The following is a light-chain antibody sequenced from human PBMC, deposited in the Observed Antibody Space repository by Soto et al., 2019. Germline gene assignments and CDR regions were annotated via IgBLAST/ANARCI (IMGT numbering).Light chain of an antibody. V-gene: IGKV4-1*01. CDR1: QSLLYTPNKNNY. Sequence: DIVMTQSPDSLAVSLGERATINCKSSQSLLYTPNKNNYLAWFQQKPGQPPKLHIFWASTRESGGPGRFSGSGSGTYFSRTFCCLQAEDVAVYYCQQYAHTPFTFGQGTKLEIK. J-gene: IGKJ2*01. CDR2: WAS. CDR3: QQYAHTPFT.